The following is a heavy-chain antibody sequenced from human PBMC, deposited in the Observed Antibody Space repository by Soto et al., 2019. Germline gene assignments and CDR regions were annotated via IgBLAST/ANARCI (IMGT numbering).Heavy chain of an antibody. V-gene: IGHV3-21*01. CDR2: ISSSSSYI. CDR3: ARYFGDTYYYFWSGPYSSTPSWFDP. J-gene: IGHJ5*02. D-gene: IGHD3-3*01. CDR1: GFTFSSYS. Sequence: EVQLVESGGGLVQPGGSLRLSCAASGFTFSSYSMNWVRQAPGKGLEWVSSISSSSSYIYYADSVKGRFTITRDNDKNSLYLQMNSLRAEDTAVYYCARYFGDTYYYFWSGPYSSTPSWFDPWGQGTLVTVSS.